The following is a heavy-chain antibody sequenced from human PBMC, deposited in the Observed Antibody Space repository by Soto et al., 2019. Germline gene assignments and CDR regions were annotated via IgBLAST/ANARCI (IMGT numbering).Heavy chain of an antibody. CDR3: ASGRYSGSYYWFDP. Sequence: QVQLQESGPGLVKPSQTLSLTCTVSGGSISSGGYYWSWIRQHPGKGLEWIGYIYYSGSTYYNPSLKSGVTISVDTYKNQFPLKLSSVTAADTAVYYCASGRYSGSYYWFDPWGQGTLVTVSS. J-gene: IGHJ5*02. V-gene: IGHV4-31*03. CDR2: IYYSGST. CDR1: GGSISSGGYY. D-gene: IGHD1-26*01.